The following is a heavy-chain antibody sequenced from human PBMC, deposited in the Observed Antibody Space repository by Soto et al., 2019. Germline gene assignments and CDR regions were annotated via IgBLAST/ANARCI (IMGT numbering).Heavy chain of an antibody. V-gene: IGHV3-9*01. Sequence: EVQLVESGGGPLQPGRSLRPPCDAPGFSFVNYGMNGVRQGQGKGLEWVSGIGWNSGDIYYADSVKGRFTISRDNAKRSLYLQMNSLGTEDTALYYCAKDNDLDRDGPFDYWGQGILVTVSS. J-gene: IGHJ4*02. CDR1: GFSFVNYG. CDR3: AKDNDLDRDGPFDY. CDR2: IGWNSGDI. D-gene: IGHD2-2*03.